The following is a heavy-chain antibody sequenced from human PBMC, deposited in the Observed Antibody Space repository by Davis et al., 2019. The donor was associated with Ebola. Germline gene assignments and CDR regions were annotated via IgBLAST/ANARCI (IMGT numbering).Heavy chain of an antibody. CDR3: ARSGVGNGSGSYYKHAYYYYGMDV. V-gene: IGHV3-33*01. Sequence: PVGSLRLSCAASGFTFSSYGMHWVRQAPGKGLEWVAVIWYDGSNKYYADSVKGRFTISRDNSKNTLYLQMNSLRAEDTAVYYCARSGVGNGSGSYYKHAYYYYGMDVWGQGTTVTVSS. D-gene: IGHD3-10*01. J-gene: IGHJ6*02. CDR2: IWYDGSNK. CDR1: GFTFSSYG.